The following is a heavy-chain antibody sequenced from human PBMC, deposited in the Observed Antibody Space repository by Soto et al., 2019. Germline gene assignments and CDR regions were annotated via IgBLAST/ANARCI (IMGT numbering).Heavy chain of an antibody. CDR2: INHSGST. CDR1: GGSFSGYY. V-gene: IGHV4-34*01. CDR3: ARGRGYDILTGPTYSYYGMDV. J-gene: IGHJ6*02. D-gene: IGHD3-9*01. Sequence: SETLSLTYAVYGGSFSGYYWSWIRQPPGKGLEWIGEINHSGSTNYNPSLKSRVTISVDTSKNQFSLKLSSVTAADTAVYYCARGRGYDILTGPTYSYYGMDVPGQGTTVT.